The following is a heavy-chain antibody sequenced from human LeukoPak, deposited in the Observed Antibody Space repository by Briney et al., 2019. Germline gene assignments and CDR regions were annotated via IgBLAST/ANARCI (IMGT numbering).Heavy chain of an antibody. CDR2: INPGGDST. V-gene: IGHV1-46*01. J-gene: IGHJ5*02. CDR3: ARDNSLGATEAGGKTAWWFDP. CDR1: GYSFITYY. D-gene: IGHD1-26*01. Sequence: ASVKVSCKASGYSFITYYMHWVRQAPGQGLEWMGTINPGGDSTSYAQKFQGRITMTRDMSTSTDYMELSSLTYEDTAVYYCARDNSLGATEAGGKTAWWFDPWGQGTLVTVSS.